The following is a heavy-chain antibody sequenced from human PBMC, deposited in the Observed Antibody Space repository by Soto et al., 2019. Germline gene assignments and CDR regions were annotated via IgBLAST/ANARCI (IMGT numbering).Heavy chain of an antibody. CDR2: ISYDGSNK. CDR3: AKDPRAAAAPYYYYYYVMDV. V-gene: IGHV3-30*18. CDR1: GFTFSSYG. J-gene: IGHJ6*02. D-gene: IGHD6-13*01. Sequence: GGSLRLSCAASGFTFSSYGLHCVRQAPGKGLEWLAVISYDGSNKYYADSVKGRFTISRDNSKNTLYLQMNSLRAEDTAVYYCAKDPRAAAAPYYYYYYVMDVWGQGTTVTVSS.